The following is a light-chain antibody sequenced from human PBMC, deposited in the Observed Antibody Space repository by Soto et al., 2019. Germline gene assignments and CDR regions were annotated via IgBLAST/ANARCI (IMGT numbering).Light chain of an antibody. CDR2: DVT. CDR1: SRDVGGYNY. J-gene: IGLJ2*01. Sequence: QSVLTRPASVSGSPGQSITISCTGTSRDVGGYNYVSWYQQHPGKAPKLMIYDVTNRPSGVSNRFSGSKSGNTASLTISGLQAEDEADYYCSSYTSSSTYVVFGGGTKLTVL. CDR3: SSYTSSSTYVV. V-gene: IGLV2-14*01.